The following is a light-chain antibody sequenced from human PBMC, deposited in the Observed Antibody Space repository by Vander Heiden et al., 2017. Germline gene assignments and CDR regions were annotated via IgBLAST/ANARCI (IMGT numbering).Light chain of an antibody. CDR2: DVS. J-gene: IGLJ3*02. V-gene: IGLV2-14*03. CDR3: SAYTSSHTLV. CDR1: SSDVCGYNY. Sequence: QSALPQPAYVSGSTGQSITISCTGTSSDVCGYNYVSWYQQRPGKAPELMIYDVSTRPSGVSNRFSGSKSGNTASLTISGLQAEDEADYYCSAYTSSHTLVFGGGTKLTVL.